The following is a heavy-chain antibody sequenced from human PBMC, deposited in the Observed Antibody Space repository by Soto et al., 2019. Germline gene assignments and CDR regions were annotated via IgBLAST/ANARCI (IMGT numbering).Heavy chain of an antibody. CDR3: ARGRDYRVTPNYFDP. Sequence: QVQLQQWAAKLLKLPETLSPTSGVVGGPLPVPSWTGIRQPPGRGLEWLGEVNTSGSTNYNPSLKSRVTISVDTTKNLFSLKLNSVTAADTAVYYCARGRDYRVTPNYFDPWGQGTLVTVSS. D-gene: IGHD4-17*01. V-gene: IGHV4-34*01. CDR1: GGPLPVPS. J-gene: IGHJ5*02. CDR2: VNTSGST.